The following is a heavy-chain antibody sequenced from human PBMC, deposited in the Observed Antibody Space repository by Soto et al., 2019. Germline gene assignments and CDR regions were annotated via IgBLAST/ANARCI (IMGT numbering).Heavy chain of an antibody. Sequence: SVKVSCKASGGTFSSYAISWVRQAPGQGLEWMGGIIPIFGTANYAQKFQGRVTITADESTSTAYMELSNLRSEDTAVYYCASTSGYSSGWSVWGQGTLVTVSS. D-gene: IGHD6-19*01. CDR3: ASTSGYSSGWSV. CDR1: GGTFSSYA. V-gene: IGHV1-69*13. J-gene: IGHJ4*02. CDR2: IIPIFGTA.